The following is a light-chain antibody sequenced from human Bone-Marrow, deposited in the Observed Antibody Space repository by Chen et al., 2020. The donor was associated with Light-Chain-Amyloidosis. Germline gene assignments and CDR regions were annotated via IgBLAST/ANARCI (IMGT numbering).Light chain of an antibody. CDR2: ADS. CDR3: QVWDRSSDRPV. V-gene: IGLV3-21*02. J-gene: IGLJ3*02. CDR1: NIGSTS. Sequence: SSLLPPLSSVSAAPGQTATIACGGNNIGSTSVHWYQQTPGQAPLLVVYADSDRPSGIPERLSGSNSGNTATLTISRGEAGDEADYYCQVWDRSSDRPVFGGGTKLTVL.